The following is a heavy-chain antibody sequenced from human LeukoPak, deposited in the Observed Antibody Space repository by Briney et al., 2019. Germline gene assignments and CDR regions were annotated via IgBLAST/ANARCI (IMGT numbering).Heavy chain of an antibody. Sequence: GGSLRLSCAASGFTVSSNYMSWVRQAPGKGLEWVSVIYSGGSTYYADSVKGRFTISRDNSKNTLYLQMNSLRAEDTAVYYCARGLPDQPFTIFGVVIHYFDYWGQGTLVTVSS. V-gene: IGHV3-66*01. CDR3: ARGLPDQPFTIFGVVIHYFDY. CDR2: IYSGGST. CDR1: GFTVSSNY. D-gene: IGHD3-3*01. J-gene: IGHJ4*02.